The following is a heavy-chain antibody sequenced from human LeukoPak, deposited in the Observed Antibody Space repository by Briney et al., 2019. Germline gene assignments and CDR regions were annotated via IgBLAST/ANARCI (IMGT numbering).Heavy chain of an antibody. CDR1: SGSISSHY. Sequence: PSETLSLTCTVSSGSISSHYWSWIRQSPERGLEWIGFIYYTGTTRYNPSLRGRVTMSVDSSRNHFSLKLTFMTAADTALYYCARLLNNDNAGDPDTFDMWGQGTMVTVSS. CDR3: ARLLNNDNAGDPDTFDM. V-gene: IGHV4-59*11. CDR2: IYYTGTT. J-gene: IGHJ3*02. D-gene: IGHD2-21*02.